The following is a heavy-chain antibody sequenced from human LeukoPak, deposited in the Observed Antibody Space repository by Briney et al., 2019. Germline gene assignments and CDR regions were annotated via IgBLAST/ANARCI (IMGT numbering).Heavy chain of an antibody. J-gene: IGHJ6*02. CDR1: GFTFSSYG. Sequence: GRSLRLSCAASGFTFSSYGMHWVRQAPGKGLEWVAVIWYDGSNKYYADSVKGRFTISRDNSKNTLYLQMNSLRAEDTAVYYCARDQVRRGGDYYGMDVWGQGTTDTVSS. CDR2: IWYDGSNK. CDR3: ARDQVRRGGDYYGMDV. V-gene: IGHV3-33*01. D-gene: IGHD2-21*01.